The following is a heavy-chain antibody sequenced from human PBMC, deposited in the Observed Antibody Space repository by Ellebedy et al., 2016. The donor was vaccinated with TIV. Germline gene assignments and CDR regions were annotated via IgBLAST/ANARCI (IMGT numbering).Heavy chain of an antibody. Sequence: SLKISCAASGFAFNAYAMHWVRQAPGKGLEWVSGISWNSGDIAYADSVKGRFTIFRDNAKNSLYLRMNSLGPEDTAFYYCALLSGRAVTTYGYWGQGTLVTVSS. D-gene: IGHD4-11*01. J-gene: IGHJ4*02. V-gene: IGHV3-9*01. CDR3: ALLSGRAVTTYGY. CDR1: GFAFNAYA. CDR2: ISWNSGDI.